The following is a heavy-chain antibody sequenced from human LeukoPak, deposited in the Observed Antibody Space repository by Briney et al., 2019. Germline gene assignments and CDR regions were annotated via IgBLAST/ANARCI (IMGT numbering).Heavy chain of an antibody. Sequence: PGRSLRLSCAASGFTFDDYAMHWVRQAPGKGLEWVSGISWNSGSMGYADSVKGRFTISRDNAKNSLYLQMNSLRAEDMALYYCAKDGGSGEFDYWGQGTLVTVSS. V-gene: IGHV3-9*03. CDR2: ISWNSGSM. J-gene: IGHJ4*02. CDR1: GFTFDDYA. D-gene: IGHD3-10*01. CDR3: AKDGGSGEFDY.